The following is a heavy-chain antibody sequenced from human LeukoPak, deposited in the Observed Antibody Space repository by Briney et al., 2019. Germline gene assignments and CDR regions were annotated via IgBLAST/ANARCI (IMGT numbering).Heavy chain of an antibody. CDR2: IWHDGSNK. Sequence: GGSLRLSCTASGFSFNTFGMPWVRQTPGKGLEWVAVIWHDGSNKYYADSVKGRFTISRDNSKNTVYVQMNSLRVEDTAVYYCARGLSDGYCRGGTCPDFDYWGRGSLVTVSS. CDR3: ARGLSDGYCRGGTCPDFDY. D-gene: IGHD2-15*01. V-gene: IGHV3-33*01. CDR1: GFSFNTFG. J-gene: IGHJ4*02.